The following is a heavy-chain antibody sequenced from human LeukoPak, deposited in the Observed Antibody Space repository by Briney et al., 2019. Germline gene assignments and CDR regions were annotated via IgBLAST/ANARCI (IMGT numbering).Heavy chain of an antibody. J-gene: IGHJ4*02. CDR2: IKQDGSEK. V-gene: IGHV3-7*01. D-gene: IGHD3-10*01. CDR1: GFTFSSYW. Sequence: PGGSLRLSCAASGFTFSSYWMSWVRQAPGKGLEWVANIKQDGSEKYYVDSVKGRFTISRDNAKYTLYLQMNSLRAEDTAVYYCARHYGSGSQYYFDYWGQGTLVTVSS. CDR3: ARHYGSGSQYYFDY.